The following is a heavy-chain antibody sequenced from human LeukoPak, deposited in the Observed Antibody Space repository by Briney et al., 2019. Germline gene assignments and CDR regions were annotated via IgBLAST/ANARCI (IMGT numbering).Heavy chain of an antibody. V-gene: IGHV3-30-3*01. CDR1: GFTFSTYA. CDR3: AKDLGIVVVPAAPLDI. Sequence: PGGSLRLSCAASGFTFSTYAMHWVRQAPGKGLEWVAVMSYDGSNKYYADSVKGRFTISRDNSKNTLYLQMNSLRAEDTAVYYCAKDLGIVVVPAAPLDIWGQGTMVTVSS. CDR2: MSYDGSNK. D-gene: IGHD2-2*03. J-gene: IGHJ3*02.